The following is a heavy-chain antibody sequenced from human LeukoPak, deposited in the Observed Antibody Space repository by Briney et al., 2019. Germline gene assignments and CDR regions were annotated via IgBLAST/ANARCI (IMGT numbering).Heavy chain of an antibody. J-gene: IGHJ6*03. CDR1: GGSISSYY. CDR2: IYTSGST. Sequence: SGALSLTCTVSGGSISSYYWSWIRQPAGKGLEWIGRIYTSGSTNYNPSLKSRVTISVDTSKNQFSLKLSSVTAADTAVYYCARDWDGYCSSTSCYRANYYYYYMDVRGKGTTVTVSS. CDR3: ARDWDGYCSSTSCYRANYYYYYMDV. D-gene: IGHD2-2*01. V-gene: IGHV4-4*07.